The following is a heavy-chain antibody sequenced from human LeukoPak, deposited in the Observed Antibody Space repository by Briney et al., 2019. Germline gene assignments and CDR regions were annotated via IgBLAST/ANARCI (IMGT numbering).Heavy chain of an antibody. CDR2: ISSSSSYI. V-gene: IGHV3-21*01. CDR3: ARDGVLLWFGESSPTY. J-gene: IGHJ4*02. D-gene: IGHD3-10*01. Sequence: GGSLRLSCAASGFTFSSYSMNWVRQAPGKGLEWVSSISSSSSYIYYADSVKGRFTISRDNAKNSLYLQMNSLRAEDTAVYYCARDGVLLWFGESSPTYWGQGTLVTVSS. CDR1: GFTFSSYS.